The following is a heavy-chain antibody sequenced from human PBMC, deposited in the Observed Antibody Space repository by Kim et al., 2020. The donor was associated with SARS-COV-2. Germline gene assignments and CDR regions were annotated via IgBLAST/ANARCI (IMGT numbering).Heavy chain of an antibody. CDR1: GFTFSSYA. D-gene: IGHD3-16*02. J-gene: IGHJ5*02. V-gene: IGHV3-30*04. CDR2: ISYDGSNK. Sequence: GGSLRLSCAASGFTFSSYAMHWVRQAPGKGLEWVAVISYDGSNKYYADSVKGRFTISRDNSKNTLYLQMNSLRAEDTAVYYCARDMGDYVWGSYRPNNWFDPWGQGTLVTVSS. CDR3: ARDMGDYVWGSYRPNNWFDP.